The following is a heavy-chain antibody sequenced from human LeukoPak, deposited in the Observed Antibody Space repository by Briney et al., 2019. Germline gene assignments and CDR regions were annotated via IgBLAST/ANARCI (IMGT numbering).Heavy chain of an antibody. CDR2: INSDGSTT. CDR1: GFTFSSYW. Sequence: PGGSLRLSCAASGFTFSSYWMHWVRQAPGKGLVWVSRINSDGSTTTYADSVKGRFTISRDNAKNTLYLQMNSLRAEDTAVYYCARVGSGWYLFDYWGQGTLVTVSS. CDR3: ARVGSGWYLFDY. J-gene: IGHJ4*02. D-gene: IGHD6-19*01. V-gene: IGHV3-74*01.